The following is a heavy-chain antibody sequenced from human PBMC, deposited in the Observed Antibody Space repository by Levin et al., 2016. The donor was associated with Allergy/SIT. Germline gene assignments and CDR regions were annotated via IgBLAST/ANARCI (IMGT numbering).Heavy chain of an antibody. Sequence: GGSLRLSCAASGFTLSSYAMSWVRQAPGKGLEWVSAISGSGIYIYYADSVRGRFTISRDDSQDTLFLQMNGLRAEDTAVYYCAKEIPLTGDGGYFDLWGRGTLVTVSS. J-gene: IGHJ2*01. CDR3: AKEIPLTGDGGYFDL. V-gene: IGHV3-23*01. CDR1: GFTLSSYA. CDR2: ISGSGIYI. D-gene: IGHD7-27*01.